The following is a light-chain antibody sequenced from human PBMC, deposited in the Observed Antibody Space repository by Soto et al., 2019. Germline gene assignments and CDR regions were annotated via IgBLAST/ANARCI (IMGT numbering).Light chain of an antibody. J-gene: IGKJ1*01. Sequence: ETVLIQYQGTLSLSRGKRATLSCRAIQSVSSSYLAWYQQKPGQAPRLLIYGASSRATGIPDRFSGSGSGTDFTLTISRLEPEDFAVYYCQQYGSSPSWTFGQGTKVDIK. CDR2: GAS. CDR1: QSVSSSY. CDR3: QQYGSSPSWT. V-gene: IGKV3-20*01.